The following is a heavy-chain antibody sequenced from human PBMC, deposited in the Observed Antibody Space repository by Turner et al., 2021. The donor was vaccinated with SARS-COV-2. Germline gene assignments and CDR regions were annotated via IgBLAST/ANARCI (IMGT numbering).Heavy chain of an antibody. CDR2: SSSSSSTI. CDR1: GFPFSTYS. J-gene: IGHJ6*02. D-gene: IGHD4-17*01. CDR3: ARDRDYGDYGVYYYGLDV. Sequence: EVHLVESGGGLVQPGGSLRLSCAASGFPFSTYSMNWVRQAPGKGLEWVSDSSSSSSTIFYADSVKGRFTISRDNAKNSLYLQMNSLRAEDTAVYYCARDRDYGDYGVYYYGLDVWGQGTTVTVSS. V-gene: IGHV3-48*01.